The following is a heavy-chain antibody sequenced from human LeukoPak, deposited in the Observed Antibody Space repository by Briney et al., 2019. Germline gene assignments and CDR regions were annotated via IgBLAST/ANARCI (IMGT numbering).Heavy chain of an antibody. CDR1: GFSFSSHW. D-gene: IGHD3-22*01. CDR3: ARAPVGYDSSGYRHFDY. CDR2: IKEDGSEK. Sequence: PGGTLRLSCGASGFSFSSHWMSWVRQAPGKGLEWVANIKEDGSEKNYVDSVQGRFTVSRDNAKNSLYLQMNSLRVGDTAVYYCARAPVGYDSSGYRHFDYWGQGTLVTVSS. V-gene: IGHV3-7*01. J-gene: IGHJ4*02.